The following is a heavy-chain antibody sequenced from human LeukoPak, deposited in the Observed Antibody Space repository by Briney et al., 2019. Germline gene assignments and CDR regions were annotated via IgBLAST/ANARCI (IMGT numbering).Heavy chain of an antibody. CDR2: IYHSGST. J-gene: IGHJ6*02. V-gene: IGHV4-30-2*01. CDR1: GGSISSGGYS. CDR3: ARGPVSPKDYYYYYGMDV. D-gene: IGHD2-8*01. Sequence: SETLSLTCAVSGGSISSGGYSWSWNRQPRGKGLEWIGYIYHSGSTYYNPSLKSRVTISVDRSKNQFSLKLSSVTAADTAVYYCARGPVSPKDYYYYYGMDVWGQGATVTVSS.